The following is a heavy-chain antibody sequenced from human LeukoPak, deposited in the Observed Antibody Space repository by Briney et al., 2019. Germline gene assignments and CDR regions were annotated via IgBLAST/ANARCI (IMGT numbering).Heavy chain of an antibody. CDR2: IWYDGSNK. V-gene: IGHV3-30*02. J-gene: IGHJ4*02. CDR1: GFTFSDYA. Sequence: PGGSLRLSCAASGFTFSDYAMHWVRQAPGKGLEWVTFIWYDGSNKYYADSVKGRFTISRDNSKNTVYLEMDSLRAEDTAVYYCAKDFVRYNIQFNYWGQGALVTVSS. CDR3: AKDFVRYNIQFNY. D-gene: IGHD1-1*01.